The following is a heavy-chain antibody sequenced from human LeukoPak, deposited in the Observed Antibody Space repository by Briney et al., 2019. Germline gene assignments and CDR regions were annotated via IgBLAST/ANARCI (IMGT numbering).Heavy chain of an antibody. CDR3: ARAGTMTRGDY. CDR2: ILPILAIA. Sequence: GRILPILAIANYAQTSHGSVTITSHNSTSTAYMELSSLRSEDTAVYYCARAGTMTRGDYWGQGTLVTVSS. D-gene: IGHD1-26*01. J-gene: IGHJ4*02. V-gene: IGHV1-69*04.